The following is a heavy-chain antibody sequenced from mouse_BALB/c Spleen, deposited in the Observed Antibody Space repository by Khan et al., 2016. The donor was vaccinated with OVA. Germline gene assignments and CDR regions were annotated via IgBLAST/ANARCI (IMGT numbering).Heavy chain of an antibody. CDR3: AKDAGRY. CDR2: INPKNGVT. CDR1: GYTFTEYT. J-gene: IGHJ4*01. Sequence: EVQLQQSGPELVKPGASVKISCKTSGYTFTEYTLHWVKQSHGKSLEWIGVINPKNGVTNYNQNFKGKATLTVDKSSSTAYMEFRSLTSEDSAVFYCAKDAGRYWGQGTSVTVSS. V-gene: IGHV1-18*01. D-gene: IGHD3-3*01.